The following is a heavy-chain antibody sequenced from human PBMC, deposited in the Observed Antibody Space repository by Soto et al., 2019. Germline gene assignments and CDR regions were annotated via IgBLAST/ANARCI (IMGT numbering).Heavy chain of an antibody. CDR2: ISSSSSTI. CDR1: GCIFSSYS. J-gene: IGHJ4*02. CDR3: ATDAPPTDY. Sequence: GGALRLSCAASGCIFSSYSMNWGRQAPGKGLEWVSYISSSSSTIYYADSVKGRFTISRDNAKNSLYLQMNSLRDEDTAVYYCATDAPPTDYWGQGTLVTVSS. V-gene: IGHV3-48*02.